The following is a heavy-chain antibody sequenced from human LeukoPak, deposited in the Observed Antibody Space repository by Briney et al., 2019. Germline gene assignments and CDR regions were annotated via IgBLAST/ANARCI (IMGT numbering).Heavy chain of an antibody. D-gene: IGHD6-19*01. Sequence: PSETLSLTCTVSGGSISSSSYYWGWIRQPPGKGLEWIGSIYHSGSTYYNPSLKSRVTISVDTSKNQFSLKLSSVTAADTAVYYCARDVIVTVMAGFDYWGQGTLVTVSS. CDR3: ARDVIVTVMAGFDY. V-gene: IGHV4-39*07. CDR2: IYHSGST. J-gene: IGHJ4*02. CDR1: GGSISSSSYY.